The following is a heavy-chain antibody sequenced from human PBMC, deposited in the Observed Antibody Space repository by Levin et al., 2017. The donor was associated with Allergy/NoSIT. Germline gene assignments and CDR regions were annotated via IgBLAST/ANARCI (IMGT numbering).Heavy chain of an antibody. J-gene: IGHJ4*02. Sequence: SVKVSCKASGGTFSSYTISWVRQAPGQGLEWMGRIIPILGIANYAQKFQGRVTITADKSTSTAYMELSSLRSEDTAVYYCARVEIAAAGPYYFDYWGQGTLVTVSS. CDR2: IIPILGIA. D-gene: IGHD6-13*01. V-gene: IGHV1-69*02. CDR1: GGTFSSYT. CDR3: ARVEIAAAGPYYFDY.